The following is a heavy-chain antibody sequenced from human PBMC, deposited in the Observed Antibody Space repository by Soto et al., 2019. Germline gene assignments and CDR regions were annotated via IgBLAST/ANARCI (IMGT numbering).Heavy chain of an antibody. V-gene: IGHV4-39*01. D-gene: IGHD7-27*01. J-gene: IGHJ3*02. CDR2: IYYSGST. CDR1: GGSISSSSYY. Sequence: SETLSLTCTVSGGSISSSSYYWGWIRQPPGKGLKWIGSIYYSGSTYYNPSLKSRVTISGDTPKNQFSLKLSSVTAADTAVYYCARHIELGIGIDAFDIWGQGTMVTVSS. CDR3: ARHIELGIGIDAFDI.